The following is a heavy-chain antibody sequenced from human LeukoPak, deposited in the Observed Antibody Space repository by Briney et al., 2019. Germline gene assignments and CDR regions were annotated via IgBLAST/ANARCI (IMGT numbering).Heavy chain of an antibody. CDR1: GFTFSSYG. CDR2: IKKDGSEN. Sequence: GGSLRLSCAASGFTFSSYGMHWVRQAPGKGLEWVANIKKDGSENYYVDSVKGRFTISRDNAKNSPYLQMHSLRAEDTAVYYCARVAYCGGDCSNYFDYWGQGTLVTVSS. J-gene: IGHJ4*02. D-gene: IGHD2-21*02. V-gene: IGHV3-7*01. CDR3: ARVAYCGGDCSNYFDY.